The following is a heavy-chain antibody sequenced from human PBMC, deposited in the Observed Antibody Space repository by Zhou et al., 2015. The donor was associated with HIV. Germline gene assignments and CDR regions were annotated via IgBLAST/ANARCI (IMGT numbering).Heavy chain of an antibody. CDR2: IIPMFNRA. CDR3: ARLRPFPRASGWFDP. V-gene: IGHV1-69*01. CDR1: GGSFSNYA. J-gene: IGHJ5*02. Sequence: QVQLVQSGAEVKKPGSSVRVSCQASGGSFSNYAFSWVRQAPGQGLEWMGGIIPMFNRANYAHKFQGRVTITADDSTTTVYMVLSRLRSDDTAIYYCARLRPFPRASGWFDPWGQGTLVSVSS. D-gene: IGHD3-16*01.